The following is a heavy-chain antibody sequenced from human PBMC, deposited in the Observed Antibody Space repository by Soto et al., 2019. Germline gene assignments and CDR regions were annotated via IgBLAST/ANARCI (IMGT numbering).Heavy chain of an antibody. V-gene: IGHV1-3*01. J-gene: IGHJ4*02. Sequence: ASVKVSCKASGYTFSSYAMHWVRQAPGQRLEWMGWINAGYGNTKSSQKFQDRVTISRDTSASTAYVELTSLRSEDTAVYYCARDTGDGTFDFWGQGTLVTVSS. CDR3: ARDTGDGTFDF. D-gene: IGHD7-27*01. CDR2: INAGYGNT. CDR1: GYTFSSYA.